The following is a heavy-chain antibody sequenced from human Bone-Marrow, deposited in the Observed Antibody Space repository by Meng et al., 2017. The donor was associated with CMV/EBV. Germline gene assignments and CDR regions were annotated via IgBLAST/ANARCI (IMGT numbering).Heavy chain of an antibody. CDR3: ARDQRFLEWSFDY. Sequence: SVKVSCKASGGSFSSYTISWVRQAPGQGLEWMGWISAYNGNTNYAQKLQGRVTMTTDTSTSTAYMELRSLRSDDTAVYYCARDQRFLEWSFDYWGQGTLVTVSS. J-gene: IGHJ4*02. CDR1: GGSFSSYT. V-gene: IGHV1-18*01. D-gene: IGHD3-3*01. CDR2: ISAYNGNT.